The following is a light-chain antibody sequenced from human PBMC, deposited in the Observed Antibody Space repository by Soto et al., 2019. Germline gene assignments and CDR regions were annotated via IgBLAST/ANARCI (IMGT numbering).Light chain of an antibody. V-gene: IGKV2-40*01. CDR3: MQRIEFPWT. CDR2: ALS. CDR1: QSLLESDDGNTY. J-gene: IGKJ1*01. Sequence: DIVMTQTPLSLPVTPGEPASISCRSSQSLLESDDGNTYLDWYLQKPGQSPQILIYALSNRASGVPDRFSGSGSGTDFTLKISRVEAEDVGDYYCMQRIEFPWTFGQGTEV.